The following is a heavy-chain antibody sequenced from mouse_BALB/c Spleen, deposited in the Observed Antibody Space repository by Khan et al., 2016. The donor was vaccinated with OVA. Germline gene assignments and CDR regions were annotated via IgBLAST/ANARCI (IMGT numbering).Heavy chain of an antibody. J-gene: IGHJ4*01. CDR3: TRGGQRAMDY. CDR2: IYTYTGEP. D-gene: IGHD3-3*01. CDR1: GYTFTNYG. Sequence: QIQLVQSGPDLKKPGETVKISCKASGYTFTNYGINWVKQAPGKGLKWMGWIYTYTGEPTYADDFKGRFAFSLETSASTAFLLINNLKKNDTATYFCTRGGQRAMDYWGQATSVTVSS. V-gene: IGHV9-3-1*01.